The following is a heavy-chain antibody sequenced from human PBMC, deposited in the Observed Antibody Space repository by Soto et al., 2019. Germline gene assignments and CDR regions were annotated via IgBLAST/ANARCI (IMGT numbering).Heavy chain of an antibody. CDR2: INHSGST. CDR1: GGSFSGYY. V-gene: IGHV4-34*01. CDR3: ARTALHSYYYYNGMDV. J-gene: IGHJ6*02. Sequence: NPSETLSLTCAVYGGSFSGYYWSWIRQPPGKGLEWIGEINHSGSTNYNPSLKSRVTISVDTSKNQFSLKLSSVTAADTAVYYCARTALHSYYYYNGMDVWGQGTTVTVSS. D-gene: IGHD6-13*01.